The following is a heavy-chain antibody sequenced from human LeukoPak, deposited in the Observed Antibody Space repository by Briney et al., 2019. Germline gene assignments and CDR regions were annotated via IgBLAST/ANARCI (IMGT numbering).Heavy chain of an antibody. CDR1: GFTFSSYE. J-gene: IGHJ4*02. D-gene: IGHD3-22*01. Sequence: GGSLRLSCAASGFTFSSYEMNWVRQGPGKGLEWVSYISSSGSTIYYADSVKGRFTISRDNAKNSLYLQMNSLRAEDTAVYYCARESMIVVGAHDYWGQGTLVTVSS. V-gene: IGHV3-48*03. CDR3: ARESMIVVGAHDY. CDR2: ISSSGSTI.